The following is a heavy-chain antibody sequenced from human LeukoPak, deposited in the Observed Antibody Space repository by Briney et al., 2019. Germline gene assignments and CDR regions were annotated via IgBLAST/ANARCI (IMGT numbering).Heavy chain of an antibody. D-gene: IGHD1-26*01. Sequence: PSETLSLTCTVSGSSISSGFYWGWIQQPPGKGLEWIGSIHNSGSIYYTPSLKSRVSISVDTSKNQFSLKLSSVTAADTAVYSCARSLGAYHMIYFYDWGQGTLVTVSS. CDR2: IHNSGSI. CDR3: ARSLGAYHMIYFYD. J-gene: IGHJ4*02. CDR1: GSSISSGFY. V-gene: IGHV4-38-2*02.